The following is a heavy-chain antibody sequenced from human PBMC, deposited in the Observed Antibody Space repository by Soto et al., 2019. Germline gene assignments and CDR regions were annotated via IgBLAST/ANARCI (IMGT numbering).Heavy chain of an antibody. Sequence: GGSLRLSCAASGFTVSSNYMSWVRQAPGKGLEWVSVIYSGGSTYYADSVKGRFTISRDNSKNTLYLQMNSLRAEDTAVYYCARGYGDYLQLGFDPWGQGTLVTVSS. CDR3: ARGYGDYLQLGFDP. CDR2: IYSGGST. CDR1: GFTVSSNY. J-gene: IGHJ5*02. D-gene: IGHD4-17*01. V-gene: IGHV3-53*01.